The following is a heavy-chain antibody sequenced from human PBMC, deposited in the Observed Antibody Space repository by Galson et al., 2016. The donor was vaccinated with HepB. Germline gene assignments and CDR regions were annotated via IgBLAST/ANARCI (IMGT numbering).Heavy chain of an antibody. D-gene: IGHD3-16*02. J-gene: IGHJ4*02. CDR2: IIPIFGTA. V-gene: IGHV1-69*13. CDR3: ARSIYAFGGVIAADQYYFDY. CDR1: GGTFSSYA. Sequence: SVKVSCKASGGTFSSYAISWVRQAPGQGLESMGGIIPIFGTANYAQKFQGRVTITADESTSTAYMELSSLRSEDTAVYYCARSIYAFGGVIAADQYYFDYWGQGTLVTVSS.